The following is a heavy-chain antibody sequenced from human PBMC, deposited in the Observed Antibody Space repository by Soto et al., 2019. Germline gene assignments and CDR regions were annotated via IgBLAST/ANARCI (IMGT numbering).Heavy chain of an antibody. Sequence: PSETLSLTCTVSGGSISSSSYYWGWIRQPPGKGLEWIGSFYYSGSTYYNPSLKSRVTISVDTSKNQFSLKLSSVTAADTAVYYCARPSRGYSGSRIDYWGQGTPVTVYS. CDR2: FYYSGST. J-gene: IGHJ4*02. CDR3: ARPSRGYSGSRIDY. V-gene: IGHV4-39*01. D-gene: IGHD1-26*01. CDR1: GGSISSSSYY.